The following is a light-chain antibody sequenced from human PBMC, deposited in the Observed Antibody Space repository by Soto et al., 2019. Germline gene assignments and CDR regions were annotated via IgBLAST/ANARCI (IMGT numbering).Light chain of an antibody. Sequence: QSVLTQPASVSGSPGQSITISCTGTSSDVGGYNYVSWYQQHPGKAPKLMIYAVTNRPSGVSDRFSGSKSGNTASLTLSGLQAEDEADYYCSSHASSSTVVFGGGTKLTVL. V-gene: IGLV2-14*01. CDR1: SSDVGGYNY. CDR2: AVT. CDR3: SSHASSSTVV. J-gene: IGLJ2*01.